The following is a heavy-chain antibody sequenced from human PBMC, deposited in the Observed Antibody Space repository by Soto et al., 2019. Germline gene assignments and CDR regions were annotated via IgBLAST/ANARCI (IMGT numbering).Heavy chain of an antibody. CDR2: IYTSGST. Sequence: PSETLSLTCTVSGGSISSYYWSWIRQPAGKGLEWIGRIYTSGSTNYNPSLKSRVTMSVDTSKNQFSLKLSSVTAADTAVYYCARDHPVTTGGAFDIWGQGTMVTVSS. D-gene: IGHD4-17*01. V-gene: IGHV4-4*07. J-gene: IGHJ3*02. CDR3: ARDHPVTTGGAFDI. CDR1: GGSISSYY.